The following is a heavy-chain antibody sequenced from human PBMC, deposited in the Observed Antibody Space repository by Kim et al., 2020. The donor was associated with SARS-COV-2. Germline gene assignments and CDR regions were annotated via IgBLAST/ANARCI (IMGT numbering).Heavy chain of an antibody. D-gene: IGHD6-13*01. V-gene: IGHV1-3*01. CDR3: ARPRGGAAAETGWFDP. Sequence: KFQGRVTITRDTSASTAYMELSSLRSEDTAVYYCARPRGGAAAETGWFDPWGQGTLVTVSS. J-gene: IGHJ5*02.